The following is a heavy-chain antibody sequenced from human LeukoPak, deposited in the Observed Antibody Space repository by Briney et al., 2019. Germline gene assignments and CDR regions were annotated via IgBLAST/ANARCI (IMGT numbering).Heavy chain of an antibody. J-gene: IGHJ4*02. CDR3: ARETLRYFDWSRIDY. D-gene: IGHD3-9*01. CDR1: GGSFSGYY. V-gene: IGHV4-34*01. CDR2: INHSGST. Sequence: SETLSLTCAVYGGSFSGYYWSWIRQPPGKGLEWIGEINHSGSTNYNPSLKSRVTISVDTSKNQFSLKLSSVTAADTAVYYCARETLRYFDWSRIDYWGQGTLVTVSS.